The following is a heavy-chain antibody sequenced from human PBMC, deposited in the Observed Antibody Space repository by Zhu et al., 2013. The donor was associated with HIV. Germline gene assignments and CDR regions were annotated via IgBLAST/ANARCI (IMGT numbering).Heavy chain of an antibody. D-gene: IGHD3-16*01. Sequence: QVQLVQSGAEVKKPGASVKVSCKASGYTFTSYAMHWVRQAPGQRLEWMGWINAGNGNTKYSQKFQGRVTITRDTSASTAYMELSSLRSEDTAVYYCARVGVGLTPRNGGATLYYFDYWGQGTLVTVSS. CDR1: GYTFTSYA. J-gene: IGHJ4*02. V-gene: IGHV1-3*01. CDR3: ARVGVGLTPRNGGATLYYFDY. CDR2: INAGNGNT.